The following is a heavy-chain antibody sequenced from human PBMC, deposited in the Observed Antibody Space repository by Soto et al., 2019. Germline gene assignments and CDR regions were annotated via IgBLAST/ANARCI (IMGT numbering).Heavy chain of an antibody. D-gene: IGHD3-10*01. J-gene: IGHJ4*02. CDR1: GGTFSSSA. CDR3: TRKRPYGSLDY. CDR2: TIPISGTA. Sequence: SVKVFCKASGGTFSSSAISWVRQPPGQGIEWMGGTIPISGTAYYAQKDQGRVTINADESTSKAYMDLSSRRSEDTAVYYCTRKRPYGSLDYWGQGTLVTVSS. V-gene: IGHV1-69*13.